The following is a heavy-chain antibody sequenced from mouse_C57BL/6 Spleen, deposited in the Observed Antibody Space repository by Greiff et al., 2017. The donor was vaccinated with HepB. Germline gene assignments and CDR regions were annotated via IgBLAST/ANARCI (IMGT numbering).Heavy chain of an antibody. CDR3: ARHGPITTVVGGYFDV. CDR1: GFTFSSYG. V-gene: IGHV5-6*01. Sequence: EVKLVESGGDLVKPGGSLKLSCAASGFTFSSYGMSWVRQTPDKRLEWVATISSGGSYTYYPDSVKGRFTISRDNAKNTLYLQMSSLKSEDTAMYYCARHGPITTVVGGYFDVWGTGTTVTVSS. J-gene: IGHJ1*03. D-gene: IGHD1-1*01. CDR2: ISSGGSYT.